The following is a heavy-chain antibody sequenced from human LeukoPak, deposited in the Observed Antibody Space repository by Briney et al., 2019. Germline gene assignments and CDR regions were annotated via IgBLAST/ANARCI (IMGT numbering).Heavy chain of an antibody. D-gene: IGHD3-10*01. V-gene: IGHV3-23*01. CDR1: GFTFGSYA. CDR2: ISGSGGST. J-gene: IGHJ6*03. CDR3: AKEEWGFGEFPLFMDV. Sequence: GGSLRLSCAASGFTFGSYAVSWVRQAPGKGLEWVSAISGSGGSTYYADSVKGRFTISRDNSKNTLYLQMNRLRAEDTAVYYCAKEEWGFGEFPLFMDVWGKGTTVTISS.